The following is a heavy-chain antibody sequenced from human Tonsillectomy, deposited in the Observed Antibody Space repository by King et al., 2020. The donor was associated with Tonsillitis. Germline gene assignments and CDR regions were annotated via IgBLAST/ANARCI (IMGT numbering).Heavy chain of an antibody. CDR1: GVTFSNSW. D-gene: IGHD1-26*01. CDR2: LNQGGSEE. CDR3: ARKGQVGATKYFYGMDV. J-gene: IGHJ6*02. V-gene: IGHV3-7*03. Sequence: GQLVQSGGGVVQPGGSLRLSCGASGVTFSNSWMTWVRQAPGEGLEWLANLNQGGSEEYYVESGKGRFTISRDNAKNSLYLQVNSLRAEDTAMYFCARKGQVGATKYFYGMDVWGQGTTVTVSS.